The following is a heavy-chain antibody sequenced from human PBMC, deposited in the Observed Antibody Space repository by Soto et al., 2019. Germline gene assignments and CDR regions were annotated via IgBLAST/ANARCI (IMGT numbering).Heavy chain of an antibody. J-gene: IGHJ6*02. CDR2: ISYDGSNK. CDR1: GFTFSSYG. Sequence: QVQLVESGGGVVQPGRSLRLSCAASGFTFSSYGMHWVRQAPGKGLEWVAVISYDGSNKYYADSVKGRFTISRDNSKNTLYLQMNSLRAEDTAVYYCAKAPWVTATTYYYYYGTDVWGQGTTVTVSS. D-gene: IGHD2-21*02. CDR3: AKAPWVTATTYYYYYGTDV. V-gene: IGHV3-30*18.